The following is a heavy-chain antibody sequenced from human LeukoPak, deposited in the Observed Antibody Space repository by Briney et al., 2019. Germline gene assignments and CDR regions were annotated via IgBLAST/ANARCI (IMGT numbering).Heavy chain of an antibody. Sequence: GASVKVSCKASGYAFSSFYMHWVRQAPGQGLEWMAMINPSGGSTVYAQKFQGRLTMTRDTSTSTVYMELSSLRSEDTAVYYCARGGRTHGPLYYYYGMDVWGQGTTVTVSS. D-gene: IGHD1-14*01. V-gene: IGHV1-46*01. J-gene: IGHJ6*02. CDR3: ARGGRTHGPLYYYYGMDV. CDR2: INPSGGST. CDR1: GYAFSSFY.